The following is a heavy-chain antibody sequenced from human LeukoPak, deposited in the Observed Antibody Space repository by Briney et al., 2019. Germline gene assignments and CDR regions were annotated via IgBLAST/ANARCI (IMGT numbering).Heavy chain of an antibody. CDR3: AMSGYCSGGSCPPPYYYYYMDV. J-gene: IGHJ6*03. V-gene: IGHV4-39*07. CDR2: LSYNGST. D-gene: IGHD2-15*01. Sequence: PSETLSLTCTVSGGSISSTTYYWGWIRQPPGKGLEWIGSLSYNGSTDYNSSLKSRVTISLDTSKNHVSMQLRSVTAADTAVYYCAMSGYCSGGSCPPPYYYYYMDVWGKGTTVTVSS. CDR1: GGSISSTTYY.